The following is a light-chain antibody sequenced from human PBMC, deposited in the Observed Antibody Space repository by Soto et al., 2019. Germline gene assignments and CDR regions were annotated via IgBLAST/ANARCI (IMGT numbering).Light chain of an antibody. CDR1: SSDVGGYNY. CDR3: SSYTTNNAHV. V-gene: IGLV2-14*01. CDR2: EVF. Sequence: QSALTQPASVSGSPGQSITISCTGTSSDVGGYNYVSWYQQHPGKAPKLMIYEVFNRPSGVSTRFSGSKSGSTASLTISGLQAEDEADYFCSSYTTNNAHVFGGGTKLTVL. J-gene: IGLJ2*01.